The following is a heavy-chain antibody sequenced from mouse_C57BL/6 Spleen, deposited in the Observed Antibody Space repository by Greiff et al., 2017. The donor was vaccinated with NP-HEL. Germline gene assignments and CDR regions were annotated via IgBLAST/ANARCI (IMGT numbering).Heavy chain of an antibody. Sequence: VQLQQPGAELVMPGASVKLSCKASGYTFTSYWMHWVKQRPGQGLEWIGEIDPSDSYTNYNQKFKGKSTLTVDKSSSTAYMQLSSLTSEDSAVYYCASSMVTTGGYFDYWGQGTTLTVSS. V-gene: IGHV1-69*01. CDR1: GYTFTSYW. J-gene: IGHJ2*01. CDR3: ASSMVTTGGYFDY. CDR2: IDPSDSYT. D-gene: IGHD2-2*01.